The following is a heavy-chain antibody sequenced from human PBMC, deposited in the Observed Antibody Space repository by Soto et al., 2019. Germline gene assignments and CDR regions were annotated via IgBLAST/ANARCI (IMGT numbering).Heavy chain of an antibody. CDR1: GGSFSGYY. D-gene: IGHD3-22*01. J-gene: IGHJ4*02. Sequence: PSETLSLTCAVYGGSFSGYYWSWIRQPPGKGLEWIGEINHSGSTNYNPSLKSRVTISVDTSKNQFSLKLSSVTDADTAVYYCERGPRPYDSSGYYAPPRNFFDYWGQGTLVTVSS. CDR2: INHSGST. CDR3: ERGPRPYDSSGYYAPPRNFFDY. V-gene: IGHV4-34*01.